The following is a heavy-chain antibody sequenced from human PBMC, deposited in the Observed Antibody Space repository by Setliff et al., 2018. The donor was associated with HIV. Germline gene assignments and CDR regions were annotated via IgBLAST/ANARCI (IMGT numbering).Heavy chain of an antibody. D-gene: IGHD3-10*01. J-gene: IGHJ5*02. Sequence: GASVKVSCKASGYTFTSYGISWVRQAPGQGLEWMGWISAYNGNTNYAQNFQDRVTMTTDTSTSTAYMELRSLRSDDTAVYYCARVRPFSLPGSHNWFDPWGQGTLVTVSS. CDR3: ARVRPFSLPGSHNWFDP. V-gene: IGHV1-18*01. CDR1: GYTFTSYG. CDR2: ISAYNGNT.